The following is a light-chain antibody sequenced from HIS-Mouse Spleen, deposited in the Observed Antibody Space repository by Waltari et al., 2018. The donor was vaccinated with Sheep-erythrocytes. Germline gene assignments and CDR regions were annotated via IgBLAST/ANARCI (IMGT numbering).Light chain of an antibody. CDR2: GNS. J-gene: IGLJ2*01. Sequence: QSVLTQPPSVSGATGQRVTIPCTGSSSNTGAGYDVHWYQQLPGTAPKLLIYGNSNRPSGVPDRFSGSKSGTSASLAITGLQAEDEADYYCQSYDSSLSAVVFGGGTKLTVL. V-gene: IGLV1-40*01. CDR1: SSNTGAGYD. CDR3: QSYDSSLSAVV.